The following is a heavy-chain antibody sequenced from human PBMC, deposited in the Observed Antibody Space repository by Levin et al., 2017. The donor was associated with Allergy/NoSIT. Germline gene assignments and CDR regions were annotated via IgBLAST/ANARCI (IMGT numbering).Heavy chain of an antibody. V-gene: IGHV1-69*01. Sequence: KISCKASGGTFSSYAISWVRQAPGQGLEWMGGIIPIFGTANYAQKFQGRVTITADESTSTAYMELSSLRSEDTAVYYCARVGEYSSSGDYWGQGTLVTVSS. CDR3: ARVGEYSSSGDY. CDR2: IIPIFGTA. J-gene: IGHJ4*02. CDR1: GGTFSSYA. D-gene: IGHD6-6*01.